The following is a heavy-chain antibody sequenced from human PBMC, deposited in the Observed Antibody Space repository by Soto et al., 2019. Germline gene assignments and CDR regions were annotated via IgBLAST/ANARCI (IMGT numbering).Heavy chain of an antibody. V-gene: IGHV4-30-4*01. CDR1: GGSISSGDYY. J-gene: IGHJ6*02. Sequence: SETLSLTCTVSGGSISSGDYYWSWIRQPPGKGLEWIGYIYYSGSTYYNPSLKSRVTISVDTSKNQFSLKLSSVTAADTAVYYCARDSSCSSTSCYGMDVWGQGTTVTVSS. CDR3: ARDSSCSSTSCYGMDV. CDR2: IYYSGST. D-gene: IGHD2-2*01.